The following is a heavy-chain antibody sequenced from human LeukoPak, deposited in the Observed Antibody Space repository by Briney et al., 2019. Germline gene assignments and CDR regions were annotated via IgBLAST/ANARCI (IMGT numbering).Heavy chain of an antibody. CDR3: AKDSGYGSGSYYNVLDH. CDR1: GFTFDDYA. CDR2: ISWNSGSI. D-gene: IGHD3-10*01. J-gene: IGHJ4*02. V-gene: IGHV3-9*01. Sequence: PGRSLRLSCAAFGFTFDDYAMHWVRQAPGKGLEWVSGISWNSGSIGYADSVKGRFTISRDNAKNSLYLQMNSLRTEDTALYYCAKDSGYGSGSYYNVLDHWGQGTLVTVSS.